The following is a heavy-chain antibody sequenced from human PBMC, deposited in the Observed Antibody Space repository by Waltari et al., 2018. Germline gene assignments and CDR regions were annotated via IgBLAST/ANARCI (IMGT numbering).Heavy chain of an antibody. CDR1: GGSISRSNYY. Sequence: QLQLQESGPGLVKPSETLSLTCTVSGGSISRSNYYWGWCRQPPGKGLEWLAGIYHRGSPYYNPSRKSRVTISVDRSKNQFSLKLTSVTAADTAVYYCARIYGSGSPIPSVDYWGQGTLVTVSS. V-gene: IGHV4-39*01. CDR2: IYHRGSP. D-gene: IGHD3-10*01. CDR3: ARIYGSGSPIPSVDY. J-gene: IGHJ4*02.